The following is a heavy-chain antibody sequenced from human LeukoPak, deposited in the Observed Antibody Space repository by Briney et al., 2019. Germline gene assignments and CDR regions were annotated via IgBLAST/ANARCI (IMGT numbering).Heavy chain of an antibody. V-gene: IGHV3-23*01. Sequence: PGGSLRLSCAASGFTFSSYAMSWVRQAPGKGLEWVSAISGSGDNTFYADSVTGRFTISRDSSKNTVYLQMNCLRAEDTALYYCAKGSGGSCYTSLDYWGQGTLVTVSS. J-gene: IGHJ4*02. D-gene: IGHD2-15*01. CDR3: AKGSGGSCYTSLDY. CDR1: GFTFSSYA. CDR2: ISGSGDNT.